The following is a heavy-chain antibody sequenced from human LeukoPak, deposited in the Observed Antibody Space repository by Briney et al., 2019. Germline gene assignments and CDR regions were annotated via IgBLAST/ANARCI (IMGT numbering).Heavy chain of an antibody. CDR3: AKSAPMGYYYMDV. V-gene: IGHV3-43*01. CDR1: GFTFDDYT. CDR2: ISWDGGST. J-gene: IGHJ6*03. D-gene: IGHD2-8*01. Sequence: GGSLRLSCAASGFTFDDYTMHWVRQAPGKGLVWVSLISWDGGSTYYADSVKGRFTISRDNSKNSLYLQMNSLRTEDTALYYCAKSAPMGYYYMDVWGKGTTVTVSS.